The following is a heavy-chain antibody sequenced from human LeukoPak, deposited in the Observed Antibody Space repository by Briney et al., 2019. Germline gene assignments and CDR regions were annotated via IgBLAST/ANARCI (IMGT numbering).Heavy chain of an antibody. CDR2: ISYDGSNK. Sequence: GGSLRLSCAASGFTFSSYAMHWVRQAPGKGLEWVAVISYDGSNKYYADSVKGRFTISRDNSKNTLYLQMNSLRAEDTAVYYCAKGGVYGDYYFDYWGQGTLVTVSS. V-gene: IGHV3-30*04. CDR3: AKGGVYGDYYFDY. J-gene: IGHJ4*02. CDR1: GFTFSSYA. D-gene: IGHD4-17*01.